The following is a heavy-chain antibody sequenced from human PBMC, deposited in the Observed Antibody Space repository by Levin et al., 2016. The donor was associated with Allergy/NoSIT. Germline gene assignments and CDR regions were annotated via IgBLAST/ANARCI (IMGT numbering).Heavy chain of an antibody. D-gene: IGHD3-3*01. CDR3: ARVMGRFAADTYYYGMDV. J-gene: IGHJ6*02. Sequence: WVRQAPGQGLEWMGGIIPIFGTANYAQKFQGRVTITADKSTSTAYMELSSLRSEDTAVYYCARVMGRFAADTYYYGMDVWGQGTTVTVSS. V-gene: IGHV1-69*06. CDR2: IIPIFGTA.